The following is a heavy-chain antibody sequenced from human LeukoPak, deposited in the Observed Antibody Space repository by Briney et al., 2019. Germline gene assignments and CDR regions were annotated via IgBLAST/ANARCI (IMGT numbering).Heavy chain of an antibody. Sequence: PGGSLRLSCAASGFTFSSYSMNWVRQAPGKGLEWVSSISSSSSYIYYADAVKGRFTISRDNAKNSLYLQMNSLRAEDTTVYYCARDIPMGVTMQYWFDPWGQGTLVTVSS. D-gene: IGHD2-21*02. CDR3: ARDIPMGVTMQYWFDP. J-gene: IGHJ5*02. V-gene: IGHV3-21*01. CDR1: GFTFSSYS. CDR2: ISSSSSYI.